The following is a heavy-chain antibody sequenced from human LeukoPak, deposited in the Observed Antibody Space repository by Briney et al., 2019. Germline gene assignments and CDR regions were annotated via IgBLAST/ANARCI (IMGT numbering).Heavy chain of an antibody. CDR2: IYYSGST. CDR3: AREERGSSWFIDY. CDR1: GVSISSGGYY. J-gene: IGHJ4*02. V-gene: IGHV4-31*03. D-gene: IGHD6-13*01. Sequence: SETLSLTCTVSGVSISSGGYYWRWIRQHPGKGLEWIGYIYYSGSTYYNPSLKSRVTISIDTSKNQFSLKLSSVTAADTAVYYCAREERGSSWFIDYWGQGTLVTVSS.